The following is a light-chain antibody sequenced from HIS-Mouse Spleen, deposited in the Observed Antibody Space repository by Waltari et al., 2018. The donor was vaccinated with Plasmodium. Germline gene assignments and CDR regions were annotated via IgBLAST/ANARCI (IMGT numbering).Light chain of an antibody. CDR2: GAS. J-gene: IGKJ3*01. V-gene: IGKV3-15*01. CDR1: QSVSSN. CDR3: QQYNNWSFT. Sequence: EIVMTQSPATLSVSPGERATLSCRASQSVSSNLAWYQQKPGQAPRLLIYGASTRATGRPARFSGRGSGTEFTLTISSLQSEDFAVYYCQQYNNWSFTFGPGTKVDIK.